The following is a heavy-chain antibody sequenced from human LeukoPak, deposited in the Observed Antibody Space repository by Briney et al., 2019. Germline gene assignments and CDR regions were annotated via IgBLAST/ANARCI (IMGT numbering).Heavy chain of an antibody. CDR3: ARDQILLWFGEPGYYYYGMDV. J-gene: IGHJ6*02. Sequence: ASVKVSCKASGYTFTSYYMHWVRQAPGQRLEWMGWINAGNGNTKYSQKFQGRVTITRDTSASTAYMELSSLRSEDTAVYYCARDQILLWFGEPGYYYYGMDVWGQGTTVTVSS. CDR2: INAGNGNT. D-gene: IGHD3-10*01. CDR1: GYTFTSYY. V-gene: IGHV1-3*01.